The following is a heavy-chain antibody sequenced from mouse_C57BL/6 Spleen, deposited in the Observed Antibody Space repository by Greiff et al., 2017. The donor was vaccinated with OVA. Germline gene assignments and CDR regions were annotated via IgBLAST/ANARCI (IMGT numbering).Heavy chain of an antibody. CDR2: IDPEDGET. J-gene: IGHJ3*01. Sequence: EVMLVESGAELVKPGASVKLSCTASGFNIKDYYMHWVKQRTEQGLEWIGRIDPEDGETKYAPKFQGKATITADTSSNTAYLQLSSLTSEDTAVYYCARGAYYSNYSWFAYWGQGTLVTVSA. CDR3: ARGAYYSNYSWFAY. CDR1: GFNIKDYY. D-gene: IGHD2-5*01. V-gene: IGHV14-2*01.